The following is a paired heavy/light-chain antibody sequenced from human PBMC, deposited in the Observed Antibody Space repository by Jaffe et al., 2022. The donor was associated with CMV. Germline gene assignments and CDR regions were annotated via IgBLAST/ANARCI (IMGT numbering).Heavy chain of an antibody. Sequence: EVQLVESGGGLVKPGGSLRLSCAASGFTFSSYSMNWVRQAPGKGLEWVSSISSSSSYIYYADSVKGRFTISRDNAKNSLYLQMNSLRAEDTAVYYCARDVYGSGSNTPRHYYYYGMDVWGQGTTVTVSS. CDR2: ISSSSSYI. J-gene: IGHJ6*02. D-gene: IGHD3-10*01. CDR1: GFTFSSYS. CDR3: ARDVYGSGSNTPRHYYYYGMDV. V-gene: IGHV3-21*01.
Light chain of an antibody. J-gene: IGKJ2*01. V-gene: IGKV2-28*01. CDR1: QSLLHSNGYNY. CDR3: MQALQSQYT. Sequence: DIVMTQSPLSLPVTPGEPASISCRSSQSLLHSNGYNYLDWYLQKPGQSPQLLIYLGSNRASGVPDRFSGSGSGTDFTLKISRVEAEDVGVYYCMQALQSQYTFGQGTKLEIK. CDR2: LGS.